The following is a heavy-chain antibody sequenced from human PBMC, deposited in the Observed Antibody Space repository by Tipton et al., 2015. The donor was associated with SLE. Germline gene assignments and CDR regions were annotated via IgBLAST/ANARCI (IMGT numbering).Heavy chain of an antibody. CDR2: ISSSGSTI. D-gene: IGHD3-16*02. CDR3: ARGQIMITFGGVIVTDYGMDL. V-gene: IGHV3-11*01. J-gene: IGHJ6*02. CDR1: GFTFSDYY. Sequence: SLRLSCAASGFTFSDYYMSWMRQAPGKGLEWVSYISSSGSTIYYADSVKGRFTISRDNAKNSLYLQMNSLRAEDTAVYYCARGQIMITFGGVIVTDYGMDLWGQGTTVTVSS.